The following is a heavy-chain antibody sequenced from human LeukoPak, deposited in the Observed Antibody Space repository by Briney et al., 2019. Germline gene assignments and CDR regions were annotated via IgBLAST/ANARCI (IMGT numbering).Heavy chain of an antibody. CDR3: ATETGRIGDLGY. V-gene: IGHV3-30*04. CDR2: IAYHGNDE. J-gene: IGHJ4*02. CDR1: GFTFSSFT. Sequence: PGTSLRLSCAASGFTFSSFTMHWVRQAPGKGLEWVAVIAYHGNDEYYAGSLKGRFTISRDNSKDTLYLQMNSLRAEDTAVYYCATETGRIGDLGYCGQGALVTVSS. D-gene: IGHD7-27*01.